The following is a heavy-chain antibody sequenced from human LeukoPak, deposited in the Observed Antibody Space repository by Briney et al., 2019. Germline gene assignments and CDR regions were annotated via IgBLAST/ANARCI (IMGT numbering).Heavy chain of an antibody. Sequence: GASVKASCKASGYTFTSYGISWVRQAPGQGLEWMAWISAYSGNTEYAENIQGRVTMTTDTSTSTAYMELRSLRSDDTAVYYCARDAVSTVTAGGIDYWGQGTLVTVSS. CDR2: ISAYSGNT. CDR3: ARDAVSTVTAGGIDY. CDR1: GYTFTSYG. V-gene: IGHV1-18*01. J-gene: IGHJ4*02. D-gene: IGHD2-21*02.